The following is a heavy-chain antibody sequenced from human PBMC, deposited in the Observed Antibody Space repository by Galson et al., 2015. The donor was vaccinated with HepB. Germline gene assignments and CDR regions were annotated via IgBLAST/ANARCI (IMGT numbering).Heavy chain of an antibody. J-gene: IGHJ5*02. Sequence: SLRLSCAASGFPFNNAWMTWVRQAPGRGLEWVGRIKSKTDGETTDYAAPVKGRFTISREDSKNNLYLQMNSLKTEDTAVYYCTTDVYYSTYWSWLDPWGQGTLVTVSS. CDR2: IKSKTDGETT. CDR1: GFPFNNAW. CDR3: TTDVYYSTYWSWLDP. V-gene: IGHV3-15*01. D-gene: IGHD2-8*02.